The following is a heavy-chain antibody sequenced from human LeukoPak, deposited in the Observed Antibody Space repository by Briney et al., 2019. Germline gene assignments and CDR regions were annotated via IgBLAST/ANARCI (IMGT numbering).Heavy chain of an antibody. Sequence: ETGGSLRLSCAAPGFTFYNFWMHWVRQAPGKGLVWVSHINSDGSSTRYADSVKGRFTISRDNAKNTLYLQMNSLRAEDTAVYYCASTYSLFTAFDSWGQGTLVTVSS. V-gene: IGHV3-74*01. J-gene: IGHJ4*02. D-gene: IGHD2-21*02. CDR3: ASTYSLFTAFDS. CDR2: INSDGSST. CDR1: GFTFYNFW.